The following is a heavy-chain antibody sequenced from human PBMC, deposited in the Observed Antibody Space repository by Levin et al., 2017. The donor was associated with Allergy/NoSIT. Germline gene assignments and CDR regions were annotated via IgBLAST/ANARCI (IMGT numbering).Heavy chain of an antibody. V-gene: IGHV3-15*01. CDR2: IKSKTDGETT. CDR3: TTDQQLLVLDAFDI. D-gene: IGHD6-13*01. CDR1: GFTFSNAW. Sequence: GGSLRLSCAASGFTFSNAWMTWVRQAPGKGLEWVGRIKSKTDGETTDYAAPVKGRFTVSRDDSKNTQYLQMNSLKAEDTAMYYCTTDQQLLVLDAFDIWGQGTMVTVSS. J-gene: IGHJ3*02.